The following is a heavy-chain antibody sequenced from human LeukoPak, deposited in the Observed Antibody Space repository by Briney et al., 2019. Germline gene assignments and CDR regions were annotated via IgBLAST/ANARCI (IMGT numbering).Heavy chain of an antibody. CDR3: ARGWLAFDI. CDR2: INHSGST. D-gene: IGHD3-22*01. J-gene: IGHJ3*02. V-gene: IGHV4-34*01. CDR1: GGSFSGYY. Sequence: SETLSLTXAVYGGSFSGYYWSWIRQPPGKGLEWIGEINHSGSTNYNPSLKSRVTISVDTSKNQFSLKLSSVTAADTAVYYCARGWLAFDIWGQGAMVTVSS.